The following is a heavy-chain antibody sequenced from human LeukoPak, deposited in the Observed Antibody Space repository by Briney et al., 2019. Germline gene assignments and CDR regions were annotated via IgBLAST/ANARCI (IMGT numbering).Heavy chain of an antibody. CDR3: ARDPGQYYDILTGYYTPYYFDY. V-gene: IGHV1-18*01. Sequence: ASVRVSCKASGYTFTSYGVSWVRQAPGQGLEWMGWISTYNADTDYAQKFQGRVTMTTETSTSTAYMELGSLTSDDTAVYYCARDPGQYYDILTGYYTPYYFDYWGQGTLVTVSS. D-gene: IGHD3-9*01. J-gene: IGHJ4*02. CDR2: ISTYNADT. CDR1: GYTFTSYG.